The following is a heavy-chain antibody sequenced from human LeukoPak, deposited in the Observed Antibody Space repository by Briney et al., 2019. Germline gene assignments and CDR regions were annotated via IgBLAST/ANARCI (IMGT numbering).Heavy chain of an antibody. V-gene: IGHV3-74*01. Sequence: GGSLRLSCADSGFTFSSHWMHWVRQAPGKGLVWVSRIKYDASSTSYADFVKGRFTISRDNSKNTLCLQMNSLRAEDTAVYYCAKGRIAAAGKYYYYYMDVWGKGTTVTVSS. CDR1: GFTFSSHW. CDR3: AKGRIAAAGKYYYYYMDV. J-gene: IGHJ6*03. D-gene: IGHD6-13*01. CDR2: IKYDASST.